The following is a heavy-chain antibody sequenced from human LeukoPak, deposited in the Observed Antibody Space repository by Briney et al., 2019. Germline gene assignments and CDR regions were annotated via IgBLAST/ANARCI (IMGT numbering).Heavy chain of an antibody. Sequence: PSETLSLTCTVSGGSISGYYWSWIRQPPGKGLEWIAYVYNSEYTNHNPSLKSRASISVDTSKNLCSLRLTSVTAADTAVYYCARHAIYSGGYSFWFDPWGLGTPVTVS. CDR3: ARHAIYSGGYSFWFDP. CDR1: GGSISGYY. D-gene: IGHD1-26*01. V-gene: IGHV4-59*08. J-gene: IGHJ5*02. CDR2: VYNSEYT.